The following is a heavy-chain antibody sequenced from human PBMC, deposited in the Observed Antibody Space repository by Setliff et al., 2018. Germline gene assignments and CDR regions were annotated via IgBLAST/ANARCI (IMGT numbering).Heavy chain of an antibody. D-gene: IGHD3-10*01. V-gene: IGHV3-64D*09. J-gene: IGHJ3*02. CDR1: GFTFNTYT. Sequence: SLKISCSASGFTFNTYTMHWVRQAPGKGLEYVSSTGPNGGSTYYANSVKGRFTISRDSSKNTLYLQMSSLRAEDTAVYYCVKTHWDTWIRGAFDIWGQGTMVTVSS. CDR2: TGPNGGST. CDR3: VKTHWDTWIRGAFDI.